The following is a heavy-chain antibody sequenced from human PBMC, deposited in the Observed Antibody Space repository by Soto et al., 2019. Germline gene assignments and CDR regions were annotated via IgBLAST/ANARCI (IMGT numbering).Heavy chain of an antibody. CDR1: GYSFTSYW. J-gene: IGHJ4*02. CDR3: ARNGGSTWYYFDS. Sequence: GESLKISCKGSGYSFTSYWIGWVRQMPGKGLEWMGIIYPGDSDTRYSPSFQGQVTISADTSKNQFFLKLNSVTAADTGMYYCARNGGSTWYYFDSWGQETVVTVSS. D-gene: IGHD6-13*01. V-gene: IGHV5-51*01. CDR2: IYPGDSDT.